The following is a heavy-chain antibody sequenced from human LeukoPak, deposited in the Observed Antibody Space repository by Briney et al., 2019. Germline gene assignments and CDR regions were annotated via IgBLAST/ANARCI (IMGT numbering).Heavy chain of an antibody. CDR3: AKLPGPVVVTAQPS. Sequence: PGGSLRLSCAASGFTFSSYAMSWVRQAPGKGLEWVSAISGSGGGTYYADSVKGRFTISRDNSKNRLYLQMNSLRAEDTAVYYCAKLPGPVVVTAQPSWGQGTLVTVSS. CDR1: GFTFSSYA. D-gene: IGHD2-21*02. CDR2: ISGSGGGT. J-gene: IGHJ4*02. V-gene: IGHV3-23*01.